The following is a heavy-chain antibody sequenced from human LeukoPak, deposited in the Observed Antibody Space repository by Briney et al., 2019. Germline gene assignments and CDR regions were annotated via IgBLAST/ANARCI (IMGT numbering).Heavy chain of an antibody. D-gene: IGHD3-22*01. V-gene: IGHV4-34*01. Sequence: SYTLSLTYAVYGGSFSGYYWSWIRQPPATALEWTGEINHSGITNYNPSLKSRVTISVDTSKNQFSLKLSSVTAADTAVYYCARTGARGYYDSSGYHFDYWGQGTLVTVSS. CDR3: ARTGARGYYDSSGYHFDY. CDR2: INHSGIT. CDR1: GGSFSGYY. J-gene: IGHJ4*02.